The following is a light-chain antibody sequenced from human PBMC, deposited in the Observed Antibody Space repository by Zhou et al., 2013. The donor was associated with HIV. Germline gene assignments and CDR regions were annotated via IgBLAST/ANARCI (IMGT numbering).Light chain of an antibody. CDR3: LQHNVYPWT. J-gene: IGKJ1*01. CDR2: DAS. Sequence: DIQMTQSPSSLSASIGDRVTITCRASQTISRYLNWYQQKPGKAPKLLIYDASSVQSGVPSRFTGSGSGTDFTLTIDSLQPEDFATYYCLQHNVYPWTFGRGTRVDIK. V-gene: IGKV1-39*01. CDR1: QTISRY.